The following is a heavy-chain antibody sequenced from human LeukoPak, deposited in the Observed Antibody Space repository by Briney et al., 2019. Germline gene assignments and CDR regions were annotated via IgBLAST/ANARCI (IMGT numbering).Heavy chain of an antibody. D-gene: IGHD6-19*01. J-gene: IGHJ4*02. CDR2: FDPEDGET. CDR1: GYTLTEFS. V-gene: IGHV1-24*01. Sequence: GASVKVSCKVSGYTLTEFSMHWVRQAPGKGLEWMGGFDPEDGETIYAQKFQGRVTMTEDTSTDTAYMELSSLRSEDTAVYYCATGQWLVNYYFDYWGQGTLVTVSS. CDR3: ATGQWLVNYYFDY.